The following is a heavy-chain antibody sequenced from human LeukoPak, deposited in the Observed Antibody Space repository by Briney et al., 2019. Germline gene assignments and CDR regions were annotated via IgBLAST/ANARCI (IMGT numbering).Heavy chain of an antibody. CDR2: IYYSGST. Sequence: SETLSLTCTVSGGSISSYYWSWIRQPPGKGLEWIGYIYYSGSTNYNPSLKSRVTISVDTSKNQFSLKLSSVTAADTAVYYCALYDFWSGYLIWGQGTLVTVSS. D-gene: IGHD3-3*01. CDR3: ALYDFWSGYLI. V-gene: IGHV4-59*01. J-gene: IGHJ4*02. CDR1: GGSISSYY.